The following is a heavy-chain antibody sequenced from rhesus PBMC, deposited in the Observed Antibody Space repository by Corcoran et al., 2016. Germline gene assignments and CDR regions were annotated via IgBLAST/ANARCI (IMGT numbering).Heavy chain of an antibody. CDR3: AKGQSLNFDY. J-gene: IGHJ4*01. V-gene: IGHV5-2*01. CDR2: SEPGDSET. Sequence: EVQLVQSGVEVKRPGESLKIPCKTSGYTFTSYWICWVRQMPGKGREWGGASEPGDSETCCRPSFQGQITTAVDKSVRTAYLQWSSLKASDSARYYCAKGQSLNFDYWGQGVLVTVSS. D-gene: IGHD2-39*01. CDR1: GYTFTSYW.